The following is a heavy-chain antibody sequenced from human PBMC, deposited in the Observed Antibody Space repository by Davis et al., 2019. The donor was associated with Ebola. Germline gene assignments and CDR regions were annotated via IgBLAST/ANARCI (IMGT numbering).Heavy chain of an antibody. V-gene: IGHV5-51*01. CDR3: ARLSPGRDGYNFYYYYGMDV. D-gene: IGHD5-24*01. CDR1: GYSFTSYW. J-gene: IGHJ6*02. Sequence: KVSCKGSGYSFTSYWIGWVRQMPGKGLEWMGIIYPGDSDTSYSPSFQGQVTIYADKSISTAYLQWSSLKASDTAMYYCARLSPGRDGYNFYYYYGMDVWGQGTTVTVSS. CDR2: IYPGDSDT.